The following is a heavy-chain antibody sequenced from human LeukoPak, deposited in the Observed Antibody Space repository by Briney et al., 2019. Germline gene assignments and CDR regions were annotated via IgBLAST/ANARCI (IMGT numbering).Heavy chain of an antibody. CDR3: ARGRYSAGDNWFDP. CDR2: IHYTGST. V-gene: IGHV4-59*01. CDR1: GGSITSSY. D-gene: IGHD3-9*01. J-gene: IGHJ5*02. Sequence: PSETLSLTCTVSGGSITSSYWSWNRQSPGKGLEWIGYIHYTGSTNYNPSLKSRVTMLIDTSKNQFSLKLSSVTAADTAVYYCARGRYSAGDNWFDPWGQGTLVTVSS.